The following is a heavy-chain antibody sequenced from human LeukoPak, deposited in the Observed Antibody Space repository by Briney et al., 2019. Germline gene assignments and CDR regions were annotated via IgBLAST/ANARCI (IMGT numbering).Heavy chain of an antibody. CDR1: GYTFTGYY. CDR3: AREGVYGSSGYYAY. CDR2: ISVYNGHT. D-gene: IGHD3-22*01. V-gene: IGHV1-18*04. Sequence: ASVKVSCKASGYTFTGYYMHWVRQAPGQGLEWMGWISVYNGHTNYALNVQGRVTMTTDTSTSTAYMELRSLTSDDTAVYYCAREGVYGSSGYYAYWGQGTLVTVSS. J-gene: IGHJ4*02.